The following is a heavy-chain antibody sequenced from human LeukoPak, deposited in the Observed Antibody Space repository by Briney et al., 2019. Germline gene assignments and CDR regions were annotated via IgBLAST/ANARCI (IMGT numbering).Heavy chain of an antibody. Sequence: GGSLRLSCAAPGFTVSSNYMSWVRQAPGKGLEWVSVIYSGGSTYYADSVKGRFTISRDNSKNTLYLQMNSLRAEDTAVYYCARDPKLEEDYWGQGTLVTVSS. D-gene: IGHD6-6*01. J-gene: IGHJ4*02. CDR1: GFTVSSNY. CDR3: ARDPKLEEDY. CDR2: IYSGGST. V-gene: IGHV3-66*01.